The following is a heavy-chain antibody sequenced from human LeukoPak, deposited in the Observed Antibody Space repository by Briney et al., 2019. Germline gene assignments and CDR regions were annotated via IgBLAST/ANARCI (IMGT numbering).Heavy chain of an antibody. CDR2: ISSSGSTV. V-gene: IGHV3-11*01. D-gene: IGHD6-13*01. CDR1: GFTFSSCS. J-gene: IGHJ4*02. Sequence: PGGSLRLSCAASGFTFSSCSMHWVRQAPGKGLEWVSYISSSGSTVYYAGSVKGRFTISRDNAQNSLYLQMNSLRTEDTAVYYCAREHSSSWADYWGPGTLVTVSS. CDR3: AREHSSSWADY.